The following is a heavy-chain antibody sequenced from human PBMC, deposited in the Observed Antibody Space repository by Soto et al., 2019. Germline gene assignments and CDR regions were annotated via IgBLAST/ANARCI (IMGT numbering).Heavy chain of an antibody. CDR2: IIPISGTA. CDR1: GGTFSSYA. Sequence: QVQLVQSGAEVKKPGSSVKVSCKASGGTFSSYAISWVRQAPGLGLEWMGGIIPISGTANYAQKFHGRVTITADESTSTAYMELSSLRSEDTAVYYCARSQGSSTSLEIYYYYYYGMDVWGQGTTVTVSS. CDR3: ARSQGSSTSLEIYYYYYYGMDV. V-gene: IGHV1-69*01. D-gene: IGHD2-2*01. J-gene: IGHJ6*02.